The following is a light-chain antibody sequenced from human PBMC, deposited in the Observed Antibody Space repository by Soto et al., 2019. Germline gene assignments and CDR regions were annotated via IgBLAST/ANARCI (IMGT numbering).Light chain of an antibody. CDR1: HSDTYNN. Sequence: EIVLTQSPGTLSLSPGDRAALSCRASHSDTYNNLNWYKQKPGQAPRFFIYVASIRATGIPDRFSGSGSDTDFTLNISRLEAEDFALYYCEQYGSSPLTFGRGTKVDIK. J-gene: IGKJ1*01. CDR2: VAS. CDR3: EQYGSSPLT. V-gene: IGKV3-20*01.